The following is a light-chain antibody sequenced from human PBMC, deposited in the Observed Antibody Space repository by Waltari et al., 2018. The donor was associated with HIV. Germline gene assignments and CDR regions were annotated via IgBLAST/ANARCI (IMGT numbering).Light chain of an antibody. CDR2: KAT. Sequence: DIQMTQSPSTLSASVGDRVTITCRASQSISDWLAWYQQKPGQAPKLLIFKATTLQSGVPSRCSGSGSGTEFTLTISSLQPDDFATYYCQQYNSYSQTFGQGTKVEIK. CDR3: QQYNSYSQT. J-gene: IGKJ1*01. CDR1: QSISDW. V-gene: IGKV1-5*03.